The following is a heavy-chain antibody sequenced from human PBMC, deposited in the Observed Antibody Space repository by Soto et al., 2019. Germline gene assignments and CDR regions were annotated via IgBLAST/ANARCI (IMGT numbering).Heavy chain of an antibody. CDR3: ARLRTGTTILGGYYYGMDV. V-gene: IGHV4-39*01. CDR1: GGSISSSSYY. D-gene: IGHD1-1*01. J-gene: IGHJ6*02. CDR2: IYYSGST. Sequence: SETLSLTCTVSGGSISSSSYYWGWIRQPPGKGLEWIGSIYYSGSTYYNPSLKSRVTISVDTSKNQFSLKLSSVTAADTAVYYCARLRTGTTILGGYYYGMDVWGQGTTVTVSS.